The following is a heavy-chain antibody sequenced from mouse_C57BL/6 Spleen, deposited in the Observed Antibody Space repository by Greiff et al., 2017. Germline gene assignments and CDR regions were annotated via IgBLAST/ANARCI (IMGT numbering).Heavy chain of an antibody. CDR2: IYPGDGDT. CDR1: GYAFSSSW. V-gene: IGHV1-82*01. D-gene: IGHD1-1*01. CDR3: AREDYGSSYKDYFDY. J-gene: IGHJ2*01. Sequence: QVQLQQSGPELVKPGASVKISCKASGYAFSSSWMNWVKQRPGKGLEWIGRIYPGDGDTNYNGKFKGKATLTADNSSNTAYMELSSLTSEDSAVCFCAREDYGSSYKDYFDYWGQGTTLTVSS.